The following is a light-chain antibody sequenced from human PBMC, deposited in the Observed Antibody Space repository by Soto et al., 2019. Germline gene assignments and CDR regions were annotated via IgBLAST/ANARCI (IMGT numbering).Light chain of an antibody. CDR1: QSVNAN. Sequence: EVVMTQSPATLSVSPGERATLSCRASQSVNANLAWYQQKPGQAPRLLIHGASNRATGIPARFSGSGFGTEFILTISRPQSEDLAVYYCQQYNTWLWTFGQGTKVEI. CDR3: QQYNTWLWT. CDR2: GAS. V-gene: IGKV3-15*01. J-gene: IGKJ1*01.